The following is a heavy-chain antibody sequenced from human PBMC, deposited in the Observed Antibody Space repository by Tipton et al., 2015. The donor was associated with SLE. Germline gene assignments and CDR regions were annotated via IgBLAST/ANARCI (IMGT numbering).Heavy chain of an antibody. CDR1: GYSFTSYW. Sequence: QLVQSGAEVKQPGESLKISCKGSGYSFTSYWIGWVRRMPGKGLEWMGIIYPGDSDTRYSPSFQGQVTISVDNSSRTANLQWSSLKASDTAMYYCARPSGSSFLGGFDYWGQGTLVTVSS. V-gene: IGHV5-51*03. CDR2: IYPGDSDT. J-gene: IGHJ4*02. CDR3: ARPSGSSFLGGFDY. D-gene: IGHD6-13*01.